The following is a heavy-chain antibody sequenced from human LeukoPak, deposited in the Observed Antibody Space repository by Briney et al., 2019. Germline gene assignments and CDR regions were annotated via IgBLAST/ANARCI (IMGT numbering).Heavy chain of an antibody. CDR3: ASRLYSSSRKYYFDY. CDR2: INHSGST. V-gene: IGHV4-34*01. D-gene: IGHD6-6*01. Sequence: SETLSLTCAVYGGSFSGYYWSWIRQPPGKGLEWIGEINHSGSTNYNPSLKSRVTISVDTSKNQFSLKLSSVTAADTAVYYCASRLYSSSRKYYFDYWGQGTLVTVSS. CDR1: GGSFSGYY. J-gene: IGHJ4*02.